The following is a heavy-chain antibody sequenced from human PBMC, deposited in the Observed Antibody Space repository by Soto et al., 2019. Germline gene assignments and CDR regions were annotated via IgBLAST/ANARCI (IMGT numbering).Heavy chain of an antibody. CDR2: ISWNSGSI. V-gene: IGHV3-9*01. Sequence: EVQLVESGGGLVQPGRSLRLSCAASGFTFDDYAMHWVRQAPGKGLEWVSGISWNSGSIGYADSVKGRFTISRDNAKHSLYLQMNSLRAEDTALYYCAKDMPFDIWGQGTMVTVSS. J-gene: IGHJ3*02. CDR1: GFTFDDYA. CDR3: AKDMPFDI.